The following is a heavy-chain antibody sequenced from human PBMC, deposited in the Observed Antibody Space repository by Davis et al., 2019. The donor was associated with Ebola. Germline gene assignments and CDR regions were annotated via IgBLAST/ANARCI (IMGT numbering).Heavy chain of an antibody. J-gene: IGHJ4*02. CDR2: IYTSGST. V-gene: IGHV4-61*09. D-gene: IGHD6-6*01. Sequence: SETLSLTCTVSGDSISSGSYYWSWIRQPAGKGLEWIGHIYTSGSTNYNPSLKSRVTISVDTSKNQFSLKLISVTAADTAVYYCAREVLSARTFDSWGQGTLVTVSS. CDR1: GDSISSGSYY. CDR3: AREVLSARTFDS.